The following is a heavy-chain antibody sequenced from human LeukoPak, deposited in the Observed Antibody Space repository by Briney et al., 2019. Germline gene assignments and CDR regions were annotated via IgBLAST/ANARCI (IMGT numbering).Heavy chain of an antibody. D-gene: IGHD3-10*01. CDR3: AREDYGSGSYPDY. Sequence: ASVKVSCKASGYTFTGYYMHWVRQAPGQGLEWMGWINPNSGGTNYAQKFQGRVTMTRDTSISTAYMELRSLRSDDTAVYYCAREDYGSGSYPDYWGQGTLVTVSS. J-gene: IGHJ4*02. CDR1: GYTFTGYY. CDR2: INPNSGGT. V-gene: IGHV1-2*02.